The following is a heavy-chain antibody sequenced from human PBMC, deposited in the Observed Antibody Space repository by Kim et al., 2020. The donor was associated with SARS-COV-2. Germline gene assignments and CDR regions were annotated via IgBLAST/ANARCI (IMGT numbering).Heavy chain of an antibody. CDR3: ARLAYSSVPN. CDR2: IGGRSKNI. Sequence: GGSLRLSCSASGFSFNDYYMIWIRQAPGKGLEWVSHIGGRSKNIYYADSVTGRFTISRDNAKNSLYLHMNSLRAEDTAVYYCARLAYSSVPNWGQGTLVSVSS. D-gene: IGHD6-19*01. J-gene: IGHJ4*02. CDR1: GFSFNDYY. V-gene: IGHV3-11*04.